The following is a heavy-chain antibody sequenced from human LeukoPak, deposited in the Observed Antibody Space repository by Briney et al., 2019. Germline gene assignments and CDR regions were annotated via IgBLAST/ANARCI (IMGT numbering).Heavy chain of an antibody. J-gene: IGHJ4*02. CDR2: IWYDGSNT. V-gene: IGHV3-33*01. Sequence: RGSLRLSCAASGFTFSTYGMHWGRQAPGKGLEWVAIIWYDGSNTYYADSVKGRFTISRDNSKNTLYLEMSSLRAEDTAVYYCAPDHGGFWGQGTLVTVSS. D-gene: IGHD3-16*01. CDR1: GFTFSTYG. CDR3: APDHGGF.